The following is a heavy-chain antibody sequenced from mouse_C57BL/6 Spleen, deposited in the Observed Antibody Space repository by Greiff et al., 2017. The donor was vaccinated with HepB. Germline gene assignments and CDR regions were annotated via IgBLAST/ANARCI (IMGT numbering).Heavy chain of an antibody. Sequence: QVQLQQSGAELVRPGTSVKVSCKASGYAFTNYLIEWVKQRPGQGLEWIGVINPGSGGTNYNEKFKGKATLTADKSSSTAYMQLSSLTSEDSAVYFCARWGSSWGYWGQGTTLTVSS. D-gene: IGHD1-1*01. CDR2: INPGSGGT. CDR1: GYAFTNYL. J-gene: IGHJ2*01. CDR3: ARWGSSWGY. V-gene: IGHV1-54*01.